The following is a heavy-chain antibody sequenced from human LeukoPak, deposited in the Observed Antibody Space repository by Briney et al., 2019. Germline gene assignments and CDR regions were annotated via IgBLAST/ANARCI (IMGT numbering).Heavy chain of an antibody. Sequence: KPSETLSLTCTVSGGSISNYFWTWIRQSPGKGLEWIGFIYYSGSAVYNPSLKSRVTISIDTSKNQFSLKLSSVTAADTAVYYCARAFWSGYLYYFDYWGQGTLVTVSS. V-gene: IGHV4-59*01. CDR3: ARAFWSGYLYYFDY. CDR2: IYYSGSA. D-gene: IGHD3-3*01. CDR1: GGSISNYF. J-gene: IGHJ4*02.